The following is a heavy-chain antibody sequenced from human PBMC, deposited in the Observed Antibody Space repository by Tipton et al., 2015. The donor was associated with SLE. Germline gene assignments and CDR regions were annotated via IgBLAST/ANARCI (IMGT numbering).Heavy chain of an antibody. CDR1: GYTFTSYG. Sequence: QSGPEVKKPGASVKVSCKASGYTFTSYGISWVRQAPGQGLEWMGWISAYNGNTNYAQKLQGRVTMTTDTSTNTAYMELRSLRSDYNAVYYCAIAVAGTLFFDYWGPGTLVTVSS. CDR3: AIAVAGTLFFDY. V-gene: IGHV1-18*01. D-gene: IGHD6-13*01. CDR2: ISAYNGNT. J-gene: IGHJ4*02.